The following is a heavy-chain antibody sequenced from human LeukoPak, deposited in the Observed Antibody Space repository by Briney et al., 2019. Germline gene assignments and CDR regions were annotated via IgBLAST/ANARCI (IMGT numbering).Heavy chain of an antibody. J-gene: IGHJ4*02. V-gene: IGHV3-7*03. Sequence: PGGSLRLSCAASGFTFSSYWMSWVRQAPGKGLEWVANIKQDGSEKYYVDSVKGRFTISRDNAKNSLYLQMNSLGAEDTAVYFCAKVASYSRSEYGSGSFDSWGQGTLVTVSS. CDR1: GFTFSSYW. CDR3: AKVASYSRSEYGSGSFDS. CDR2: IKQDGSEK. D-gene: IGHD3-10*01.